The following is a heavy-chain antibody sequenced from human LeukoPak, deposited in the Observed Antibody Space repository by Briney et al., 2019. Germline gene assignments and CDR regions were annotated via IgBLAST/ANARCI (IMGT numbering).Heavy chain of an antibody. CDR3: ARAYYDYVWLYYIDV. J-gene: IGHJ6*03. V-gene: IGHV4-4*02. Sequence: SETLSLTCAVSGGSISSSNWWSWVRQPPGKGLEWIGEIYHSGSTNYNPSPKSRVTISVDTSKDHISLKLSSMTAADTAVYYCARAYYDYVWLYYIDVWGKGTTVTVSS. CDR1: GGSISSSNW. CDR2: IYHSGST. D-gene: IGHD3-16*01.